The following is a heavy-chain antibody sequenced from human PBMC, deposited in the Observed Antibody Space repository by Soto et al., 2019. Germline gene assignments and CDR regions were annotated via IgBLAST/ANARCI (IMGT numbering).Heavy chain of an antibody. J-gene: IGHJ6*03. CDR3: AKDLGTDDFWSAYYTYYYMDV. Sequence: VQLLESGGGLVQPGGSLRLSCAASGFTFSSYALNWIRQAPGKGLEWVSVISGSGDNTYYADSVKGRFTISRDNSQNRLYLQMNSLRAEDTAVYYCAKDLGTDDFWSAYYTYYYMDVWGKGTTVTVSS. CDR2: ISGSGDNT. V-gene: IGHV3-23*01. D-gene: IGHD3-3*01. CDR1: GFTFSSYA.